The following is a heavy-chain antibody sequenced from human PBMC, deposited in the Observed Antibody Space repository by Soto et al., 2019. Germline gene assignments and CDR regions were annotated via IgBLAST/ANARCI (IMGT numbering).Heavy chain of an antibody. J-gene: IGHJ4*02. D-gene: IGHD2-15*01. CDR1: GFTFSNFA. V-gene: IGHV3-33*06. CDR2: IWFDGTNK. CDR3: AKDGGGGGGFLDN. Sequence: QVQLVESGGGVVQPGRSLRLSCAASGFTFSNFAIHWVRQAPGKGLEWVAVIWFDGTNKYYADSVKGRFTISRDNSKNTLDLQMNSLRVEDTAVYYCAKDGGGGGGFLDNWGQGTLVTVSS.